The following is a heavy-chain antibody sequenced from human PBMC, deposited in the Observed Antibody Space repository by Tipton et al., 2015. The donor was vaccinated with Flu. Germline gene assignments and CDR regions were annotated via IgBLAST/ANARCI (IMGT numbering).Heavy chain of an antibody. V-gene: IGHV3-48*03. CDR2: IAPSGGTK. J-gene: IGHJ4*02. CDR3: AKVIPELVSGLDY. D-gene: IGHD1-7*01. CDR1: GFTFSSYE. Sequence: SLRLSCAASGFTFSSYEMNWVRQAPGKGLEWLSHIAPSGGTKYYADSLKGRFTISSDISKNTLYLQMNSLRAEDTAVYFCAKVIPELVSGLDYWGQGTLVTVSS.